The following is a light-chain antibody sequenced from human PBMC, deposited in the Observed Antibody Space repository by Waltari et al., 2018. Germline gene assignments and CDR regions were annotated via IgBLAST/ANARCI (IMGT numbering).Light chain of an antibody. J-gene: IGKJ2*01. CDR3: QQYYDTPYT. CDR1: RNLLYSPNNKDF. V-gene: IGKV4-1*01. CDR2: WAS. Sequence: DIVMTQSPDSLVVSLGERVTINCKSSRNLLYSPNNKDFLAWYQQKPGQPPKLLIYWASTRESGVPDRFTGSGSGTDFSLTISSLQAEDVAVYYCQQYYDTPYTFGQGTKLEIK.